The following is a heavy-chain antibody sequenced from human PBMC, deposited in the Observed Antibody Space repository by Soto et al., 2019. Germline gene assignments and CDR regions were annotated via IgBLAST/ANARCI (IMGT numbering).Heavy chain of an antibody. Sequence: GGSVTGSWKAPGYPFSSYYMHWGLQAPGPRPEWAGGINPGGGGTTYAQKFQGRVSMTRDTSTRTGFMELSSLKSEDTAVYYCALGCAGDCYSQLGDHWGPAFLLTVSS. CDR2: INPGGGGT. V-gene: IGHV1-46*01. CDR3: ALGCAGDCYSQLGDH. J-gene: IGHJ4*02. CDR1: GYPFSSYY. D-gene: IGHD2-21*02.